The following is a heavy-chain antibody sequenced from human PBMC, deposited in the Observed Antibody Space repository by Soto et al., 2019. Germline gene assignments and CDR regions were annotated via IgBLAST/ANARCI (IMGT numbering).Heavy chain of an antibody. CDR3: ARAVSSSWYEFDY. Sequence: QVQLVESGGGVVQPGRSLRLSCAASGFTFSSYGMHWVRQAPGKGLEWVAVIWYDGSNKYYADSVKGRFTISRDNSKNTLYLQMNSLRAEDTAVYYCARAVSSSWYEFDYWGQGTLVTVSS. CDR1: GFTFSSYG. CDR2: IWYDGSNK. D-gene: IGHD6-13*01. V-gene: IGHV3-33*01. J-gene: IGHJ4*02.